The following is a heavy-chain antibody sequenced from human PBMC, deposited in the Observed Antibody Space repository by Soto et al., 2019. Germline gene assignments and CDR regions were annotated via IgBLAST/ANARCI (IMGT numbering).Heavy chain of an antibody. CDR3: ARVEHFDWLLLN. J-gene: IGHJ4*02. V-gene: IGHV4-39*07. CDR2: IYYSGST. CDR1: GGSISSSSYY. D-gene: IGHD3-9*01. Sequence: SETLSLTCTVSGGSISSSSYYWGWIRQPPGKGLEWIGKIYYSGSTNYNPSLKSRVTISVDKSKNQFSLKLSSVTAADTAVYYCARVEHFDWLLLNWGQGTLVTVSS.